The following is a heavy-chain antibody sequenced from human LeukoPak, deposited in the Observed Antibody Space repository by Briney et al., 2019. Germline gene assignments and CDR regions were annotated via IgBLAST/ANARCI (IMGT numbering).Heavy chain of an antibody. V-gene: IGHV3-33*08. D-gene: IGHD6-6*01. J-gene: IGHJ6*03. Sequence: GRSLRLSCSASGFTFSSYGMHWVRQAPAKGLEWVAAIWYDGNNNNYADSVKDRLTISRDNSKNTLSLQMNSQRADDTAVYYCARAGRPVLQYYYYFYMDVWGEGTTVTVSS. CDR1: GFTFSSYG. CDR3: ARAGRPVLQYYYYFYMDV. CDR2: IWYDGNNN.